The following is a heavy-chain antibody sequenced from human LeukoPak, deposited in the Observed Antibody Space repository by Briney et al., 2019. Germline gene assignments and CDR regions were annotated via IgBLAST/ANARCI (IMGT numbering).Heavy chain of an antibody. CDR2: FHNSGTS. CDR3: TRGAGWLIDY. CDR1: GGSISSSNW. Sequence: PSGTLSLTCAVSGGSISSSNWWSWVRQPPGKGLEWIGYFHNSGTSTYNPSLKSRVTISADTSKNQFSLKLNSLTTAGTAVYYCTRGAGWLIDYWGQGILVTVSS. J-gene: IGHJ4*02. V-gene: IGHV4-4*02. D-gene: IGHD3-16*01.